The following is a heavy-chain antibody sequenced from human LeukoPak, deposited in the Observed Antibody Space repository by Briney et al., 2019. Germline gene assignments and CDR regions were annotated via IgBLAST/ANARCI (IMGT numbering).Heavy chain of an antibody. CDR1: GFTFSSYS. D-gene: IGHD1-14*01. CDR2: IGPTGSDR. J-gene: IGHJ4*02. Sequence: GGSLRLSCAASGFTFSSYSMNWVRQAPGKGLEWVSSIGPTGSDRYHADSIKGRFTISRDNANNFLYLQMNSLRAEDTAVYYCATETNGRHYDYWGQGTLLTVSS. CDR3: ATETNGRHYDY. V-gene: IGHV3-21*06.